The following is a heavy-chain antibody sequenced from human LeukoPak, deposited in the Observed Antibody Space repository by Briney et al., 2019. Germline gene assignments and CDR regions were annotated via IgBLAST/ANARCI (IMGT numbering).Heavy chain of an antibody. CDR3: ARDPTY. J-gene: IGHJ4*02. V-gene: IGHV4-59*01. CDR2: IYYTGST. CDR1: GGSISTYY. Sequence: SETLSLTCTVSGGSISTYYWSWIRQPPGKGLEWIGYIYYTGSTNYNPSLKSRVTISVDTSKNQFSLKLTSVTAADTAVYYCARDPTYWGQGILVTVSS.